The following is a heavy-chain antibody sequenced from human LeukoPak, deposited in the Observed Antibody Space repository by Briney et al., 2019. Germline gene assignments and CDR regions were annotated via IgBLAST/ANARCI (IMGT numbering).Heavy chain of an antibody. V-gene: IGHV1-18*01. Sequence: ASVKVSCKASGYTFTGYGISWVRQAPGQGLEWMGWISAYNGNTNYAQKLQGRVTMTTDTSTSTAYMELRSLRSDDTAVYYCASLYYYDSSKFLTDSFDIWGQGTMVTVSS. CDR2: ISAYNGNT. J-gene: IGHJ3*02. CDR3: ASLYYYDSSKFLTDSFDI. CDR1: GYTFTGYG. D-gene: IGHD3-22*01.